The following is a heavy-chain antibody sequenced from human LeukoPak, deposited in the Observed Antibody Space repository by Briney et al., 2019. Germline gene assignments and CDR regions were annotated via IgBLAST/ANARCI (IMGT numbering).Heavy chain of an antibody. V-gene: IGHV3-66*01. Sequence: GGSLRLSCAASGFTFSSYEMNWVRQAPGKGLEWVSVIYSGGSTYYADSVKGRFTISRDNSKNTLYLQMNSLRAEDTAVYYCAELGITMIGGVWGKGTTVTISS. CDR2: IYSGGST. CDR3: AELGITMIGGV. D-gene: IGHD3-10*02. CDR1: GFTFSSYE. J-gene: IGHJ6*04.